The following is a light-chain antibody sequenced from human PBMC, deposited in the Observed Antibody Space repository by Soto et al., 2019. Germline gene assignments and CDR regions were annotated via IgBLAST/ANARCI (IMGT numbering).Light chain of an antibody. V-gene: IGKV1-5*03. Sequence: DIQMTQSPSTLSASVGDRVTITCRASQSISSWLAWYQQKPGKAPKLLIYKASSLESGVPSRFSGSGAGTEFTLTISSLQYADFATYYCQQYNSYSRAFGQGTKVVIK. CDR1: QSISSW. CDR3: QQYNSYSRA. CDR2: KAS. J-gene: IGKJ1*01.